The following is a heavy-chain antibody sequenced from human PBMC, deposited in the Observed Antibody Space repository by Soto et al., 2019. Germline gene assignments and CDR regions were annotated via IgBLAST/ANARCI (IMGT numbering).Heavy chain of an antibody. Sequence: QVQLVESGGGVVQPGRSLRLSCAASGFTFSSYGRHWVRQAPGKGLEGVAVIAYDGSNKYYADSVKGRFTISRDNSKNSLYLQMNSLSAEDTAVYYCEKGNLPDYLGQGTLVTVSS. CDR2: IAYDGSNK. J-gene: IGHJ4*02. CDR3: EKGNLPDY. V-gene: IGHV3-30*18. CDR1: GFTFSSYG. D-gene: IGHD2-2*01.